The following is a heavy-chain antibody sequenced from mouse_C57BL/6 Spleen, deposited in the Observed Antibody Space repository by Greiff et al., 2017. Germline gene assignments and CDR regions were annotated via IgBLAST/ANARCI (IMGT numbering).Heavy chain of an antibody. CDR1: GYTFTSYG. CDR2: IYPRSGNT. CDR3: ARRGENYAKDY. Sequence: QVQLQQSGAELARPGASVKLSCKASGYTFTSYGISWVKQRTGQGLEWIGEIYPRSGNTYYNEKFKGKATLSADKSSSTAYMELRSLTSEDSAVYFCARRGENYAKDYWGQGTSVTVSS. V-gene: IGHV1-81*01. J-gene: IGHJ4*01.